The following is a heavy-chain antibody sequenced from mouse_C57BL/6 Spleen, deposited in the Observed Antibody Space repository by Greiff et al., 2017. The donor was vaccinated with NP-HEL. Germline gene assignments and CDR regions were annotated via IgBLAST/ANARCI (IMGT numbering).Heavy chain of an antibody. D-gene: IGHD2-4*01. CDR2: ISYDGSN. J-gene: IGHJ1*03. CDR3: AREGYYDYDYWYCDV. CDR1: GYSITSGYY. V-gene: IGHV3-6*01. Sequence: DVKLQESGPGLVKPSQSLSLTCSVTGYSITSGYYWNWIRQFPGNKLEWMGYISYDGSNNYNPSLKNRIPITRDTSKNQFFLKLNSVTTEDTATYYCAREGYYDYDYWYCDVWGTGTTVTVSS.